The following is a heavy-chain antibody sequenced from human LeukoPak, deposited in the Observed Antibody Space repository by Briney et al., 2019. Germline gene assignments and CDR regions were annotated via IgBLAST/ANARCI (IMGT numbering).Heavy chain of an antibody. CDR2: ISGSGGST. D-gene: IGHD3-10*01. CDR1: GFTFDDYA. V-gene: IGHV3-23*01. CDR3: AKQDRSMVRGVITR. Sequence: GGSLRLSCAASGFTFDDYAMSWVRQAPGKGLEWVSAISGSGGSTYYADSVKGRFTISRDNSKNTLYLQMNSLRAEDTAVYYCAKQDRSMVRGVITRWGQGTLVTVSS. J-gene: IGHJ4*02.